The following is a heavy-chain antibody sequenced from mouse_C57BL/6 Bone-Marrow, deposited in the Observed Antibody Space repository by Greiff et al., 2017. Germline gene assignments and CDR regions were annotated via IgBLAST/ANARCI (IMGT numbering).Heavy chain of an antibody. CDR2: IWGVGST. V-gene: IGHV2-6*01. Sequence: VKLVESGPGLVAPSQSLSITCTVSGFSLTSYGVDWVRQSPGKGLEWLGVIWGVGSTNYNSALKSRLSISKDNSKSQVFVKMNSLQTDDTAMDYCATRYYYGSGSFAYWGQGTLVTVSA. CDR3: ATRYYYGSGSFAY. J-gene: IGHJ3*01. D-gene: IGHD1-1*01. CDR1: GFSLTSYG.